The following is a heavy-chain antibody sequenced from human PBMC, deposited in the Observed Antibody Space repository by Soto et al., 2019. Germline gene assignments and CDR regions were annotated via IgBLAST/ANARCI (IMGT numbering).Heavy chain of an antibody. D-gene: IGHD1-1*01. J-gene: IGHJ6*02. CDR2: IKDKTHNFAT. CDR3: SRLGDVERNNRALDV. CDR1: GYTFSDFA. V-gene: IGHV3-73*02. Sequence: EVQLVESGGGLVQPGESLKLSCTASGYTFSDFAIHWVRQASGKGLEWVGRIKDKTHNFATAYAASLRDRFTMSRDDSTNTAYLQVSSLKTEDTATYYCSRLGDVERNNRALDVWGQGTTVLVSS.